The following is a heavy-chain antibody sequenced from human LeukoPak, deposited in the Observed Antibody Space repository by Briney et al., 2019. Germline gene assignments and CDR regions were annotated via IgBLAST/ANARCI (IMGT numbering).Heavy chain of an antibody. V-gene: IGHV3-30*18. D-gene: IGHD5-24*01. CDR3: AKDAMAKITSRVDY. CDR1: GFTFSSYG. CDR2: ISYDGSNK. Sequence: GGSLRLSCAASGFTFSSYGMHWVRQAPGKGLEWVAVISYDGSNKYYADSVKGRFTISRDNSKNTLYLQMNSLRAEDTAVYYCAKDAMAKITSRVDYWGQGTLVTVSS. J-gene: IGHJ4*02.